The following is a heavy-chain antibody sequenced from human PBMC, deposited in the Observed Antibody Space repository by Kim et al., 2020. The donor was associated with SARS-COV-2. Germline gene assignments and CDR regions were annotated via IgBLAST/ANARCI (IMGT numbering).Heavy chain of an antibody. CDR1: GFTFTNYA. D-gene: IGHD6-13*01. Sequence: GGSLRLSCAASGFTFTNYAMTWVRQAPGKGLEWVSATTASGDTTYYAGSVRGRFTISRDNSKNTVYLQMSSLRAEDTALYYCAKTPRIAAAGDYWGQGTLVTVSS. CDR2: TTASGDTT. CDR3: AKTPRIAAAGDY. J-gene: IGHJ4*02. V-gene: IGHV3-23*01.